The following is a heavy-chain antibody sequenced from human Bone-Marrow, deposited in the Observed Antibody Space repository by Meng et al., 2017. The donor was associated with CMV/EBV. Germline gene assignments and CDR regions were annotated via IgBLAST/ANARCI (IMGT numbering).Heavy chain of an antibody. CDR1: GFTFSTYA. J-gene: IGHJ4*02. Sequence: GESLKISCAASGFTFSTYAMNWVRQAPGKGLEWLSFISNSGSIIYYADSVKGRFTVSRDNAASFLFLKMNRLRADDTAVYYCARDVVGGAKDWGRGTLVT. D-gene: IGHD1-26*01. CDR2: ISNSGSII. V-gene: IGHV3-48*03. CDR3: ARDVVGGAKD.